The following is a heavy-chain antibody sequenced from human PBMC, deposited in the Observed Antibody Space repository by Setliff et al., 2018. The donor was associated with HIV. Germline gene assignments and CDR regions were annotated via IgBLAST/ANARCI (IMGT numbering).Heavy chain of an antibody. D-gene: IGHD7-27*01. CDR1: GGSISSGGYY. Sequence: SETLSLTCTVSGGSISSGGYYWSWIRQHPGKGLEWIGYIYYSGSTYYNPSLKSRVTTSVDTTKNQLSLNLSSVTAADTAVYYCARAPTGELDFWGQGTLVTVSS. J-gene: IGHJ4*02. CDR3: ARAPTGELDF. V-gene: IGHV4-31*03. CDR2: IYYSGST.